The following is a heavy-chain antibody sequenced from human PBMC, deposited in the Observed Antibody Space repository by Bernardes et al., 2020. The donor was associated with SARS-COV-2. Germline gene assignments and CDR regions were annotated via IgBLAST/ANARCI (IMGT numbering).Heavy chain of an antibody. CDR3: ATDRGHYYDSSDAFDI. Sequence: ASVKVTCKVSGYTLTELSMHWVRQAPGKGLEWMGGFDPEDGETIYAQKLQGRVNMTEDTSTETDYMELSSLRSEDTAVYYCATDRGHYYDSSDAFDIWGQGRMVTVSS. V-gene: IGHV1-24*01. CDR2: FDPEDGET. CDR1: GYTLTELS. D-gene: IGHD3-22*01. J-gene: IGHJ3*02.